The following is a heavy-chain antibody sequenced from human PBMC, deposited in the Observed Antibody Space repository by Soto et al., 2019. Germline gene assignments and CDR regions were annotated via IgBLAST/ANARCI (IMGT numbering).Heavy chain of an antibody. CDR1: GYTFTSYA. CDR3: ARPYLRSCSGGSCYNLDAFDI. Sequence: GASVKVSCKASGYTFTSYAMHWVRQAPGQRLEWMGWINAGNGNTKYSQKFQGRVTITRDTSASTAYMELSSLRSEDTAVYYCARPYLRSCSGGSCYNLDAFDIWGQGTMVTVAS. D-gene: IGHD2-15*01. CDR2: INAGNGNT. J-gene: IGHJ3*02. V-gene: IGHV1-3*01.